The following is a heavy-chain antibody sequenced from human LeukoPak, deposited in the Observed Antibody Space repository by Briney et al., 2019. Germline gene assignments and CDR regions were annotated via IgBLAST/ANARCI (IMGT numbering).Heavy chain of an antibody. CDR3: ARDARSIAVAGTSGAY. J-gene: IGHJ4*02. CDR2: ISSSGSTI. CDR1: GFTFSDYY. V-gene: IGHV3-11*04. Sequence: GGSLRLSCAASGFTFSDYYMSWIRQAPGKGLEWVSYISSSGSTIYYADSVKGRFTISRDNAKNSLYLQMNSLRAEDTAVYYCARDARSIAVAGTSGAYWGQGTLVTVSS. D-gene: IGHD6-19*01.